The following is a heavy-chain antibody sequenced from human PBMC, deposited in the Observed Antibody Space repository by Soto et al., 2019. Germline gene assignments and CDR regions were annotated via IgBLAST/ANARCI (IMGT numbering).Heavy chain of an antibody. CDR1: GFSFKNYA. CDR3: ARGVRAETYYNAFDY. D-gene: IGHD3-10*01. CDR2: ISHNDEPKI. V-gene: IGHV3-30-3*01. Sequence: QVQLVESGGGVVQPGSSLRLSCAASGFSFKNYAFHWVRQAPSKGLEWVALISHNDEPKIFYADSVQGRFTISRDNFKNTVYLQMNSLRDEDTSVYHCARGVRAETYYNAFDYWGQGTQVTVSS. J-gene: IGHJ4*01.